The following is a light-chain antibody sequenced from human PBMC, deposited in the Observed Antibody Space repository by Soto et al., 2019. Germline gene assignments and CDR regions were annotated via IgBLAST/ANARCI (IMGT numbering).Light chain of an antibody. V-gene: IGLV2-14*01. CDR1: SSDVGAYNF. Sequence: QSALTQPASVSGSPGQSITISCTGTSSDVGAYNFVSWYQQFPGKAPKLMIYEVSNRPSGVSDRFSGSKSGNTASLIISGLQAEDEADYYCSSQTGSATMVFGGGTNSPS. CDR3: SSQTGSATMV. CDR2: EVS. J-gene: IGLJ2*01.